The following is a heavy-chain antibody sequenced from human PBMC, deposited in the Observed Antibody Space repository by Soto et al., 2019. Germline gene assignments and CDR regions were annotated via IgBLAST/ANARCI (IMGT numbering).Heavy chain of an antibody. CDR3: ARARYIGAGGLDY. CDR2: IYYGGST. CDR1: GGSISSGDYY. V-gene: IGHV4-30-4*01. J-gene: IGHJ4*02. Sequence: QTLSLTCTVSGGSISSGDYYGSWIRQPPGKGLEWIAYIYYGGSTYYHPSLKSRVTISVDTSKNQFSLKLSTVTAADTAVYYCARARYIGAGGLDYWGQGTMVTVSS. D-gene: IGHD3-10*01.